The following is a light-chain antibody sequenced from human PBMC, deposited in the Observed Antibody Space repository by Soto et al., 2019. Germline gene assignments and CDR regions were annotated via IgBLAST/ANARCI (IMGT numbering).Light chain of an antibody. Sequence: QSVLTQPASVSGTPGQSITISCTGSNSDVGLYDFVSWYQHHPGRAPKLIVSEVSHRPSGTSNRFSGSKSGNTASLTISGLQSEDEADYYCQSYDSSLSSYVFGTGTKVTVL. V-gene: IGLV2-14*01. CDR3: QSYDSSLSSYV. J-gene: IGLJ1*01. CDR2: EVS. CDR1: NSDVGLYDF.